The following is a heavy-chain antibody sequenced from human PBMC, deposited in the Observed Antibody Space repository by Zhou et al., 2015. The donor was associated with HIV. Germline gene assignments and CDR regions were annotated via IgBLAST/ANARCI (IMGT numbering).Heavy chain of an antibody. V-gene: IGHV3-74*01. Sequence: EVQLVESGGGLVQPGGSLRLSCLVSGFSFTNYWMHWVRQVPGKGLVWVSRINSDESSTTYADSVKGRFTISRDNAKNTLHLQLNSLRADDTAVYYCARDRRGYTYGYYYYNMDVWGKGTTVTVSS. CDR3: ARDRRGYTYGYYYYNMDV. CDR1: GFSFTNYW. D-gene: IGHD5-18*01. CDR2: INSDESST. J-gene: IGHJ6*03.